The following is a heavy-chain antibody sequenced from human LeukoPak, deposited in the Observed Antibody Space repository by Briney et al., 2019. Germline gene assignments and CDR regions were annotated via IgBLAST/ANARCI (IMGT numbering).Heavy chain of an antibody. CDR3: ARDTTYSP. J-gene: IGHJ5*02. CDR1: GFTVSTSY. CDR2: IYSGGST. V-gene: IGHV3-66*02. D-gene: IGHD1-26*01. Sequence: PGGSLRLSCAASGFTVSTSYMNWVRQAPVKGLQWVSTIYSGGSTFHADSVKGRFTVSRDNSRNTLYLQMDSLRPEDTAVYYCARDTTYSPWGQGTLVTVSS.